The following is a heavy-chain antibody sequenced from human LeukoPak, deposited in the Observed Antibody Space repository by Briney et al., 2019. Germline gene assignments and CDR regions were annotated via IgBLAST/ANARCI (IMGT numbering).Heavy chain of an antibody. CDR2: INSDGSST. Sequence: GGSLRLSCAASGFTFSSYWMHWVRQAPGKGLVWVSRINSDGSSTNYADSVKGRFTISRDNVKNTLYLQMNSLRAEDTALYYCAKDRKSSPYGMDVWGQGTTVTVSS. CDR3: AKDRKSSPYGMDV. CDR1: GFTFSSYW. J-gene: IGHJ6*02. V-gene: IGHV3-74*01. D-gene: IGHD2-15*01.